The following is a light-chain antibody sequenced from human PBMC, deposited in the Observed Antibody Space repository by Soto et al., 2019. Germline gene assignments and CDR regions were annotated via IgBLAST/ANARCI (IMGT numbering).Light chain of an antibody. CDR2: DIF. CDR1: QSVGSD. Sequence: EIVLTQSPGTLSLSPGERATLSCRASQSVGSDLAWYQQKPGQAPRLVIYDIFTRATGVPTRISGSGSGTDFTLTISRLEPEDFAVYYCQQYGSSPQTFGQGTKVDIK. J-gene: IGKJ1*01. V-gene: IGKV3-20*01. CDR3: QQYGSSPQT.